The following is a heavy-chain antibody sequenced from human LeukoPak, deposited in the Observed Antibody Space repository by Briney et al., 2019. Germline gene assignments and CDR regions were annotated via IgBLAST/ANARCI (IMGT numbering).Heavy chain of an antibody. CDR2: INHSGST. CDR3: ARGYYGSGSHCCHMDV. V-gene: IGHV4-34*01. Sequence: SETLSLTFAVYVGSFSGYYWSWIRQPPGKGLEWIGEINHSGSTNYNSSLKSRVTISVDTSKNQFSLKLSSVTAADTAAYYCARGYYGSGSHCCHMDVWGKGTTIT. J-gene: IGHJ6*03. CDR1: VGSFSGYY. D-gene: IGHD3-10*01.